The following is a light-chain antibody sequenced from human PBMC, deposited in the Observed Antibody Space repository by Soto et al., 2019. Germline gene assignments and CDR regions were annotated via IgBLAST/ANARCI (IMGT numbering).Light chain of an antibody. Sequence: DILMTQSPSTLSASVGDRVTITCRASQTISTLLAWYQQRPGKAPNLLIYKASSLESGVPSRFSGSGSGTEFTLTISSLQPDDFATYCCQQYSTYPWTFGQGTKVEVK. CDR3: QQYSTYPWT. J-gene: IGKJ1*01. CDR1: QTISTL. CDR2: KAS. V-gene: IGKV1-5*03.